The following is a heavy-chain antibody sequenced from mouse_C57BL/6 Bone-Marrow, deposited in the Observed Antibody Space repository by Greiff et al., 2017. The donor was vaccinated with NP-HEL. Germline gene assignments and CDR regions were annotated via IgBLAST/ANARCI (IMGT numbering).Heavy chain of an antibody. CDR3: TRSVYYWSSL. Sequence: QVQLQQSGAELVRPGASVTLSCKASGYTFTDYEMHWVKQTPVHGLEWIGAIDPETGGTAYNQKFKGKAILTADKSSSTAYMELRSLTSEDSAVYYCTRSVYYWSSLWGQGTLVTVSA. CDR2: IDPETGGT. D-gene: IGHD1-1*01. CDR1: GYTFTDYE. V-gene: IGHV1-15*01. J-gene: IGHJ3*01.